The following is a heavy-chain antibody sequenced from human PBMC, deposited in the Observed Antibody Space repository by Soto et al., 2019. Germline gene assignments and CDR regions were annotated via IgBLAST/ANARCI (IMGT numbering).Heavy chain of an antibody. CDR3: ARQTTYSSSWFDY. CDR1: GGSIINYY. V-gene: IGHV4-4*07. D-gene: IGHD6-13*01. J-gene: IGHJ5*01. Sequence: SETLSLTCTVSGGSIINYYWTWIRQPAGKGLEWVGRIYSSGSTSYNPSLKSRLTMSVDTSKNQFTLKLTSVTAADTALYYCARQTTYSSSWFDYWGHGTLVTVSS. CDR2: IYSSGST.